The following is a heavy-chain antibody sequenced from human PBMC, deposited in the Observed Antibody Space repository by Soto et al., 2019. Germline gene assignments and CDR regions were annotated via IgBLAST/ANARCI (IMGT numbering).Heavy chain of an antibody. J-gene: IGHJ6*02. D-gene: IGHD3-16*02. CDR1: GYTFTSYS. CDR2: INAGNGNT. CDR3: AREREGGNYDYVWGSYRSKAMDV. V-gene: IGHV1-3*01. Sequence: QVQLVQSGAEVKKPGASVKVSCKASGYTFTSYSMHWVRQAPGQRLEWMGWINAGNGNTKYSQKFQGRVTITRDTSASTAYMELSSRRSEDTAVYYCAREREGGNYDYVWGSYRSKAMDVWGQGTTVTVSS.